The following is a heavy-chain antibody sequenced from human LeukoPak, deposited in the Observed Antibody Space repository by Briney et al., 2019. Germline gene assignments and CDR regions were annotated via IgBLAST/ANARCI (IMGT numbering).Heavy chain of an antibody. J-gene: IGHJ3*02. V-gene: IGHV3-11*05. CDR3: ARGGDNIVVVVAATHDAFDT. D-gene: IGHD2-15*01. CDR1: GFTFSDYY. CDR2: ISSSSSYT. Sequence: GGSLRLSCAASGFTFSDYYMSWIRQAPGKGLEWVSYISSSSSYTNYADSVKGRFTISRDNAKNSLYLQMNSLRAEDTAVYYCARGGDNIVVVVAATHDAFDTWGQGTMVTVSS.